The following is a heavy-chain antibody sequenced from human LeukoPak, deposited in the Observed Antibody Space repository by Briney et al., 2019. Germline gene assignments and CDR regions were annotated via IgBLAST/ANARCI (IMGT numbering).Heavy chain of an antibody. CDR2: IIPIFGTA. CDR3: ARQPPNWNYYFDY. J-gene: IGHJ4*02. D-gene: IGHD1-7*01. Sequence: ASVKVSCKASGGTFSSYAISWVRQAPGQGLEWMGGIIPIFGTANYAQKFQGRVTITTDESTSTAYMELSSLRSEGTAVYYCARQPPNWNYYFDYWGQGTLVTVSS. CDR1: GGTFSSYA. V-gene: IGHV1-69*05.